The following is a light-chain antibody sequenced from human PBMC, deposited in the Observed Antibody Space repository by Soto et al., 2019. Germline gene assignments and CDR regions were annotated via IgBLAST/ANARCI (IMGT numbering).Light chain of an antibody. V-gene: IGKV1-39*01. Sequence: DIQMTQSPSSLSASVGDRVTITCRASQSIGPYLSWYQQKPGKPPSLLIYVASALEGGVPSRFSGSGSGTDFTLTISSLQPEDFATYFCQQSHSSPLTFGQGTKVDI. CDR3: QQSHSSPLT. J-gene: IGKJ1*01. CDR2: VAS. CDR1: QSIGPY.